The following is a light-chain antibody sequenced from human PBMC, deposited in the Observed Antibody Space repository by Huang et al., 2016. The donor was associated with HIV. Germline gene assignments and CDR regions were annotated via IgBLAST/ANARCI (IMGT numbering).Light chain of an antibody. CDR2: LGS. CDR1: QRLLHSNGNNY. V-gene: IGKV2-28*01. J-gene: IGKJ5*01. Sequence: IVMTQSPLSLPVTPGEPASISCSSSQRLLHSNGNNYLDWYLQKPVQSPQLVRYLGSNLASGVPDRFSGSISGTDFTLEISRVEAEDVGVYYCMQGVETPITFGQGTRLEIK. CDR3: MQGVETPIT.